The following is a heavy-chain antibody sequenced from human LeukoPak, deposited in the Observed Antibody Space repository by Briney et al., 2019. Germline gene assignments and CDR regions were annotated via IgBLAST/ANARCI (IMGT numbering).Heavy chain of an antibody. V-gene: IGHV4-34*01. CDR2: INHSGST. D-gene: IGHD6-19*01. J-gene: IGHJ4*02. CDR1: GGSFSGYY. CDR3: ARASSGWVHGQDY. Sequence: SETLSLTCAVYGGSFSGYYWSWIRQPPGKGLEWIGEINHSGSTNYNPSLKSRVTISVDTSKNQFSLKLSSVTAADTAVYYCARASSGWVHGQDYWSQGTLVTVSS.